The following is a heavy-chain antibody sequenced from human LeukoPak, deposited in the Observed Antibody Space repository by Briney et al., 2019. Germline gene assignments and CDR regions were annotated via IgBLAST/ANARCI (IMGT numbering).Heavy chain of an antibody. V-gene: IGHV1-69*13. CDR1: GGTFSSYD. CDR3: ARVHSTYYYYMDV. CDR2: ILVMFNTA. J-gene: IGHJ6*03. Sequence: SVKVSCKASGGTFSSYDISWVRQAPGQGPEWMGGILVMFNTANYAQKFQGRVTITADESTSTAYMDLSSLRSEDTAVYYCARVHSTYYYYMDVWGKGTTVTVSS. D-gene: IGHD6-13*01.